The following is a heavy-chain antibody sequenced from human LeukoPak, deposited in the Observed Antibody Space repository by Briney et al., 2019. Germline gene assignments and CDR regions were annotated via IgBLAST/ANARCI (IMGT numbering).Heavy chain of an antibody. V-gene: IGHV3-30*02. D-gene: IGHD3-3*01. CDR1: GFTFSSYG. J-gene: IGHJ6*03. CDR2: IRYDGSNK. Sequence: GGSLRLSCAASGFTFSSYGMHWVRQAPGKGLEWVTFIRYDGSNKYYADSVKGRFTISRDNSKNTLYLQMNSLRAEDTAVYYCAKGSKEVLFTRDHYMDVWGKGTTVTISS. CDR3: AKGSKEVLFTRDHYMDV.